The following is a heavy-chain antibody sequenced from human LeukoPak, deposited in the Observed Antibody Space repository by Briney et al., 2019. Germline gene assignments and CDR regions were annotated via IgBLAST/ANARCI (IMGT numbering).Heavy chain of an antibody. J-gene: IGHJ5*02. D-gene: IGHD1-26*01. CDR2: IYNSGST. Sequence: WEPLSLTCTVSGRSVTTSCWSWIRQPPGKGLEGLAYIYNSGSTNYNPSLKSRVTISVDTPKNQVSLRLSSVTAADTAVYYCARHAIYSGDYSFWFDPWGLGTLVTVSS. V-gene: IGHV4-59*08. CDR1: GRSVTTSC. CDR3: ARHAIYSGDYSFWFDP.